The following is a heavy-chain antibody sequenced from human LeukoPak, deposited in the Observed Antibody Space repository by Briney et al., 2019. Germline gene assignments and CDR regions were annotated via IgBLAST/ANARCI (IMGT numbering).Heavy chain of an antibody. Sequence: SSETLSLTCTVSGGSISSYYWSWIRQPPEKGLEWIGYIHYSGSTNYNPSLKSRVTISVDTSKNQFSLKLSSVTAADTAVYYCARGDTMTTAGLDYWGQGTLVTVSS. CDR2: IHYSGST. J-gene: IGHJ4*02. CDR3: ARGDTMTTAGLDY. CDR1: GGSISSYY. V-gene: IGHV4-59*01. D-gene: IGHD4-11*01.